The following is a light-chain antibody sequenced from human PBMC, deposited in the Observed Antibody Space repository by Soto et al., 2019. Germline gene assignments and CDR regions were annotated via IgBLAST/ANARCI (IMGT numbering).Light chain of an antibody. V-gene: IGKV3-15*01. J-gene: IGKJ4*01. CDR3: QQYGGSPIT. Sequence: EIVMTQSPATLSVSPGERATLSCRASQSVSINLAWYQQKPGQAPRLLIYGASSRATGIPARFSGSGSGTEFTLTITRLEPEDFAVYYCQQYGGSPITFGGGTKVDI. CDR2: GAS. CDR1: QSVSIN.